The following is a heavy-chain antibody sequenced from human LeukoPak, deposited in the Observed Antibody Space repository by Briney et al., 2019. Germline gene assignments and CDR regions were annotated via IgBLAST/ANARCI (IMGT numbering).Heavy chain of an antibody. Sequence: ASVRLSCEASGYTFTSYGISWVRQAPGQGLEWMGWISGYNGNTNYAQKLQGRVTMTTDTSTSTAYMELRSLRSDDTAVYYCAREVVVPDNYYYYYGMDVWGQGTTVTVSS. V-gene: IGHV1-18*01. CDR3: AREVVVPDNYYYYYGMDV. CDR2: ISGYNGNT. D-gene: IGHD2-2*01. CDR1: GYTFTSYG. J-gene: IGHJ6*02.